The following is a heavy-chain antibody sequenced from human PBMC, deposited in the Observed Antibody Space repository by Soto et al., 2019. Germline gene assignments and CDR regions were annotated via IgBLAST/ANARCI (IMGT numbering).Heavy chain of an antibody. CDR1: GYTFTSYG. Sequence: QVPLVQSGAEVKKPGASVKVSCKASGYTFTSYGISWVRQAPGQGLEWMGWISGYNGNTNYAQKLQGTVTMTTDTSTSTAYMELRSLRSDATAMYYCARWDGAARLFDYWGQGTLVTVSS. CDR2: ISGYNGNT. J-gene: IGHJ4*02. CDR3: ARWDGAARLFDY. D-gene: IGHD6-6*01. V-gene: IGHV1-18*01.